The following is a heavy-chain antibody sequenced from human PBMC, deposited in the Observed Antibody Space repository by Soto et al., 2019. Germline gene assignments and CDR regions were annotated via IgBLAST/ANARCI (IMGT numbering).Heavy chain of an antibody. Sequence: WRRIRQPPGKQLEWIVYIYYKGSTNYTPSLKSRVTISVDTSKHQFSLKLTSVTAADTFVYYCANYGGGFYFDNCAQATLGSGSS. J-gene: IGHJ4*02. CDR3: ANYGGGFYFDN. D-gene: IGHD4-17*01. V-gene: IGHV4-59*01. CDR2: IYYKGST.